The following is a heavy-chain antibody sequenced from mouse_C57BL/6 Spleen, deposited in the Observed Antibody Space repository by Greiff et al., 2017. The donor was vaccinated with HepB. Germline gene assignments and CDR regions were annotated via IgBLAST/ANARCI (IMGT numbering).Heavy chain of an antibody. CDR3: ARNWAPGGYVDY. CDR1: GFTFSSYT. CDR2: ISGGGGNT. Sequence: EVKLVESGGGLVKPGGSLKLSCAASGFTFSSYTMSWVRQTPEKRLEWVATISGGGGNTYYPDSVKGRFTISRDNAKNTLYRQMSSLRSEDTALYYCARNWAPGGYVDYWGQGTTLTVSS. V-gene: IGHV5-9*01. J-gene: IGHJ2*01. D-gene: IGHD4-1*01.